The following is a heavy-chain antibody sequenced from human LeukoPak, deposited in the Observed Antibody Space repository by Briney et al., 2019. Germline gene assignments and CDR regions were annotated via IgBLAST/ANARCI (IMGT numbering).Heavy chain of an antibody. CDR1: RGAISSYY. V-gene: IGHV4-59*08. J-gene: IGHJ4*02. CDR3: ASLYSSALYSLVG. Sequence: SETLSFTCTVPRGAISSYYWSWIGKPPGKGLDGIGHISYSGTTNYNPSLKSRLTISVDTSKNQFSLKLSSVTAADTAVYYCASLYSSALYSLVGWGQGTLVTVSS. D-gene: IGHD6-19*01. CDR2: ISYSGTT.